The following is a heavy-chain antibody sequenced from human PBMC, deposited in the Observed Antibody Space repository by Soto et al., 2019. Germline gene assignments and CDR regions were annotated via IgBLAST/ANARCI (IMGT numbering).Heavy chain of an antibody. CDR1: GGSFSEYY. CDR2: INHNGTT. V-gene: IGHV4-34*01. D-gene: IGHD6-6*01. J-gene: IGHJ4*02. CDR3: ARGSSTWSLGD. Sequence: QVQLQQWGAGLLKPWETLSLTCAVYGGSFSEYYWTWIRQPPGKGLELIGDINHNGTTNYNPSLKTXXTXSXXTSMRRFSLSMNSLTAADTDVYYCARGSSTWSLGDWGQGTLVTVSS.